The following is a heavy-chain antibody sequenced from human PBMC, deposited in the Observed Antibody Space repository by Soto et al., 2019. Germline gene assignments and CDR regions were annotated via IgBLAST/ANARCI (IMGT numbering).Heavy chain of an antibody. Sequence: QVQLQESGPGLVKPSETLSLTCTVSGVSITPYFWSWIRQPAGKAPEWVGHIYASGRTTYNPSLKSRVTMFVSQTQVSLRLTSVPAADTAVYYCAIHFDVDPSLDQYYFDLWGRGALVTVS. CDR1: GVSITPYF. CDR3: AIHFDVDPSLDQYYFDL. J-gene: IGHJ2*01. D-gene: IGHD3-9*01. CDR2: IYASGRT. V-gene: IGHV4-4*07.